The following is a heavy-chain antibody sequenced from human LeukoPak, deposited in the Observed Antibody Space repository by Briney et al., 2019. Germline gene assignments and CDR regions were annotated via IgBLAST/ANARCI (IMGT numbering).Heavy chain of an antibody. V-gene: IGHV6-1*01. CDR3: VRWRSGSAEFNY. Sequence: SQTLSLTCAISGDXVSSNSAAWNWIRQSPSRGLEWLGRTYYRSKWYNDYAVSVTSRITINPDTSKDQFSLQLNFVTPEDTAVYYCVRWRSGSAEFNYWGQGTLVTVSS. D-gene: IGHD2-15*01. CDR2: TYYRSKWYN. J-gene: IGHJ4*02. CDR1: GDXVSSNSAA.